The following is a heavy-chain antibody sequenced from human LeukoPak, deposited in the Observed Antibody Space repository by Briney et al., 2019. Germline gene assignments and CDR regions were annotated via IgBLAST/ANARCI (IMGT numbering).Heavy chain of an antibody. CDR2: SNPNSGGT. V-gene: IGHV1-2*02. J-gene: IGHJ4*02. D-gene: IGHD3-16*02. Sequence: ASVKVSCKASGYTFTGYFMHWVRQAPGQGLEWMGWSNPNSGGTNYAQKFQGRVTMTRDTSISTAYMELSRLRSDDTAVYYCARDLSNVITFGGVIAYWGQGTLVTVSS. CDR1: GYTFTGYF. CDR3: ARDLSNVITFGGVIAY.